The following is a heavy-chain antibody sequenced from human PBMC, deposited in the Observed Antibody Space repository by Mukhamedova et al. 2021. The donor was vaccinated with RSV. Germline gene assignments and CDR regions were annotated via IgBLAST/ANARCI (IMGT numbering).Heavy chain of an antibody. D-gene: IGHD3-3*01. J-gene: IGHJ4*02. Sequence: YYADSVKGRFTISRDNSKNTLYLQMNSLRAEDTAVYYCAKDLPYYDFWSGPIGYWGQGTLVTVSS. CDR3: AKDLPYYDFWSGPIGY. V-gene: IGHV3-30*02.